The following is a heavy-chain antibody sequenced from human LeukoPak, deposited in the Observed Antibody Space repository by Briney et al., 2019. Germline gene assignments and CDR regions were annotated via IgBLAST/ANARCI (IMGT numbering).Heavy chain of an antibody. V-gene: IGHV3-7*01. J-gene: IGHJ4*02. CDR2: IQQDGSEK. Sequence: GGSLRLSCAASGFTFSSYWMSWVRQAPGKGLEWVANIQQDGSEKYYVDSVKGRFTISRDNAKNSLYLQMNSLRAEDTAVYYCARVVYYDILTGYFKYFDYWGQGTLVTVSS. CDR1: GFTFSSYW. D-gene: IGHD3-9*01. CDR3: ARVVYYDILTGYFKYFDY.